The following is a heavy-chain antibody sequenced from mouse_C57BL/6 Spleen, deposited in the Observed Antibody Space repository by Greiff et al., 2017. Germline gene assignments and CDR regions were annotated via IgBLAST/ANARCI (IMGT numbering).Heavy chain of an antibody. V-gene: IGHV1-61*01. CDR1: GYTFTSYW. CDR3: ARSNYPMDY. Sequence: VQLQQPGAELVRPGSSVKLSCKASGYTFTSYWMAWVQQRPGQGLEWIGNIYPSDSETHYNQKFKDKATLTVDKSSSTAYMQLSSLTSEDSAVYYCARSNYPMDYWGQGTSVTVSS. J-gene: IGHJ4*01. CDR2: IYPSDSET.